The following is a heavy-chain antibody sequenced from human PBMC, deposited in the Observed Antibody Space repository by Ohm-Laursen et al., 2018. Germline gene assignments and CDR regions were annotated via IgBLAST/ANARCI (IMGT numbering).Heavy chain of an antibody. CDR3: ARDGVVVVPAAFYFDY. CDR1: GFTFSSYS. CDR2: ISTSSSTI. Sequence: SLRLSCAASGFTFSSYSMNWVRQAPGKGLEWVSYISTSSSTIYYADSVKGRFTISRDNAKNSLYLQMNSLRAGDTAVYYCARDGVVVVPAAFYFDYWGQGALVTVSS. J-gene: IGHJ4*02. D-gene: IGHD2-2*01. V-gene: IGHV3-48*01.